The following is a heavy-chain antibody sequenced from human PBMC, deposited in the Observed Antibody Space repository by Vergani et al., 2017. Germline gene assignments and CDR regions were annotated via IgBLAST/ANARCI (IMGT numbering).Heavy chain of an antibody. D-gene: IGHD6-13*01. CDR3: ARARHSLKQQLVLDY. J-gene: IGHJ4*02. CDR1: GFTFSSYS. Sequence: EVQLVESGGGLVKPGGSLTLSCAASGFTFSSYSMNWVRQAPGKGLEWVSSISSSSSYIYYADSVKGRFTISRDNAKNSLYLQMNSLRAEDTAVYYCARARHSLKQQLVLDYWGQGTLVTVSS. V-gene: IGHV3-21*01. CDR2: ISSSSSYI.